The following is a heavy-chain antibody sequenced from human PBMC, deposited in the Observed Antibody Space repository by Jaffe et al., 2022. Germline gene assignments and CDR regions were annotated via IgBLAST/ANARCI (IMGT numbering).Heavy chain of an antibody. V-gene: IGHV4-34*01. CDR3: ARARIPRITIFGVVGRYYFDY. J-gene: IGHJ4*02. Sequence: QVQLQQWGAGLLKPSETLSLTCAVYGGSFSGYYWSWIRQPPGKGLEWIGEINHSGSTNYNPSLKSRVTISVDTSKNQFSLKLSSVTAADTAVYYCARARIPRITIFGVVGRYYFDYWGQGTLVTVSS. CDR2: INHSGST. CDR1: GGSFSGYY. D-gene: IGHD3-3*01.